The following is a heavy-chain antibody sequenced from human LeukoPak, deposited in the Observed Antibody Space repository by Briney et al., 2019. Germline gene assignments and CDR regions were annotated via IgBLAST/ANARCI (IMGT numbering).Heavy chain of an antibody. Sequence: SETLSLTCTVSGGSISRTNYYCGWIRQPPGEGLEWIGSIYYNGATYYDPSLKRRITVSVDTSKNHFSLELSSVTAADTAVYYCARHVRLGELSLGETDYWGQGTLVTVSS. CDR1: GGSISRTNYY. V-gene: IGHV4-39*01. D-gene: IGHD3-16*02. CDR2: IYYNGAT. J-gene: IGHJ4*02. CDR3: ARHVRLGELSLGETDY.